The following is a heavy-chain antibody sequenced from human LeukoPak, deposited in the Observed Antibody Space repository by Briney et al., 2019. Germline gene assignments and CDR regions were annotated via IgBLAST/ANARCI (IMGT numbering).Heavy chain of an antibody. Sequence: SETLSLTCTVSGGSISSSSYYWGWIRQPPGKGLEWLGSIYYSGSTYYNPSLKSRVTISVDTSKNQFSLKLSSVTAADTAVYYCARGSWGNFDYWGQGTLVTVSS. V-gene: IGHV4-39*01. CDR1: GGSISSSSYY. CDR3: ARGSWGNFDY. J-gene: IGHJ4*02. D-gene: IGHD3-16*01. CDR2: IYYSGST.